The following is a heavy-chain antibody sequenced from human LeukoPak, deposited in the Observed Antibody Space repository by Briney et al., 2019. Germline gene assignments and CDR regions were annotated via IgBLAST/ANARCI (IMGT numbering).Heavy chain of an antibody. CDR3: AKAEYSSSSVDV. J-gene: IGHJ6*02. CDR2: ISGSGGST. D-gene: IGHD6-6*01. V-gene: IGHV3-23*01. CDR1: GFTFSSYA. Sequence: GGSLRLSCAASGFTFSSYAMSWVRQAPGKGLEWVSAISGSGGSTYYADSVKGRFTISRDNSKNTLYLQMNSLRTEDTAVYYCAKAEYSSSSVDVWGQGTTVTVSS.